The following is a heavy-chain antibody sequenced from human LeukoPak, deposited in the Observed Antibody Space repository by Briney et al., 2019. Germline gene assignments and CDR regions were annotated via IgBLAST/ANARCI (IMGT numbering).Heavy chain of an antibody. Sequence: ASVKVSCKASGYTFTKYYMHWVRQAPGQGLEWMGIVYPSGGSTSYAQTFQGRVTMTRDTSTSTFYMELSSLRSEDTAVYYCARGRGIAAPGPRSLFDYWGQGTLVTVSS. CDR3: ARGRGIAAPGPRSLFDY. D-gene: IGHD6-13*01. V-gene: IGHV1-46*01. J-gene: IGHJ4*02. CDR1: GYTFTKYY. CDR2: VYPSGGST.